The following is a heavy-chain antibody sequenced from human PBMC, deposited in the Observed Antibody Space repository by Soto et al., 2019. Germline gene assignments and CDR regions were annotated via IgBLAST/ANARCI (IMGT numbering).Heavy chain of an antibody. CDR3: AKLWSSSWNSRDYYYYYGMDV. J-gene: IGHJ6*02. V-gene: IGHV3-23*01. CDR1: GVTFISYA. CDR2: ISGSGGST. Sequence: GGSLRLSCASSGVTFISYAMILVRQAPGKGLEWVSAISGSGGSTYYADSVKGRFTISRDNSKNTLYLQMNSLRAEDTAVYYCAKLWSSSWNSRDYYYYYGMDVWGQGTTVTVSS. D-gene: IGHD6-13*01.